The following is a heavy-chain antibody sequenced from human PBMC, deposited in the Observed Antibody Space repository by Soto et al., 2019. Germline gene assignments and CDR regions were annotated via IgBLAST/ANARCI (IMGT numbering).Heavy chain of an antibody. CDR3: ARDPWAADY. CDR1: GFTVSTKY. CDR2: IYSGGST. V-gene: IGHV3-66*01. Sequence: EVQLVESGGGLVQPGGSLRLSCAASGFTVSTKYMSWVRQAPGKGLEWVSVIYSGGSTFYADSVRGRFTISRDNSKNTVKLQMNSLIAEDTAVYYCARDPWAADYWGQGTLVTVSS. D-gene: IGHD3-16*01. J-gene: IGHJ4*02.